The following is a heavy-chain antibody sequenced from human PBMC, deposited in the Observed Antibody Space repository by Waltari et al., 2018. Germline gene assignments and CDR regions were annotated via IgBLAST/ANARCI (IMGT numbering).Heavy chain of an antibody. Sequence: EVQLVESGGGLVQPGGSLRLSCAASGFTFSTYWMTWVRQAPGKGLVWVSRINNDGSSTSYADSVKGRFTISRDNARNTLYLQMSSLRVEDTAVYYCARDYGMDVWGQGTTVTVSS. CDR2: INNDGSST. CDR3: ARDYGMDV. J-gene: IGHJ6*02. CDR1: GFTFSTYW. V-gene: IGHV3-74*01.